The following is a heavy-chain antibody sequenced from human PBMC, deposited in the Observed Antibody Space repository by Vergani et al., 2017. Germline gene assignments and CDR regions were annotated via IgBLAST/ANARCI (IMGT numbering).Heavy chain of an antibody. D-gene: IGHD6-13*01. CDR3: AXEPAAAAQGDAFDI. J-gene: IGHJ3*02. V-gene: IGHV4-31*03. CDR1: GGPISSGGYY. CDR2: IYYSGST. Sequence: QVHLQESGPGLVKPSQTLSLTCTVSGGPISSGGYYWSWIRQHPGKGLEWIGYIYYSGSTYYNPSLKSRVTISVDTSKNQFSLKLSSVTAADTAVYYCAXEPAAAAQGDAFDIWGQGTMVTVSS.